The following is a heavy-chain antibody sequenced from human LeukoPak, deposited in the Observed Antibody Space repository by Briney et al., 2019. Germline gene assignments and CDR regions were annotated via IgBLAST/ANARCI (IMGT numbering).Heavy chain of an antibody. CDR1: GGSFSGYY. CDR2: INHSGST. V-gene: IGHV4-34*01. Sequence: SETLSLTCAVYGGSFSGYYWSWIRQPPGKGLEWIGEINHSGSTNYNPSLKSRVTISVDTSKNQFSLKLSSVTAADTAVYYCARFYYDSSGYYYVAYWRQGTLVTVSS. J-gene: IGHJ4*02. CDR3: ARFYYDSSGYYYVAY. D-gene: IGHD3-22*01.